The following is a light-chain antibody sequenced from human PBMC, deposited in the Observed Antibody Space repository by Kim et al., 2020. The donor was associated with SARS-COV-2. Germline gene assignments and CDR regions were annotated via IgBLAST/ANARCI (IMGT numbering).Light chain of an antibody. J-gene: IGKJ1*01. CDR3: KEYRSYPWT. CDR1: QKISDF. CDR2: RAS. Sequence: ASVGDRVTIAWRASQKISDFLAWYQQKPGKAHKHLIYRASNLKSGGPSRFSGSGYGTEFTLTNSSLQADDFATYYCKEYRSYPWTIGQGTKVDIK. V-gene: IGKV1-5*03.